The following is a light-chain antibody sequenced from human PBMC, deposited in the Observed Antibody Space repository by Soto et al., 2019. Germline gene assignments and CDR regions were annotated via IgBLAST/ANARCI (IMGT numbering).Light chain of an antibody. V-gene: IGLV2-14*01. CDR3: SSYTTTSTLRV. CDR1: SSDVGGYNY. CDR2: EVS. J-gene: IGLJ3*02. Sequence: QSALTQPASVSGSPGQSITISCTGTSSDVGGYNYVSWYQQHPGKAPKLMIYEVSNRPSEVSNRFSGSKSANTASLTISGLQAEDEADYYCSSYTTTSTLRVFGGGTKLTVL.